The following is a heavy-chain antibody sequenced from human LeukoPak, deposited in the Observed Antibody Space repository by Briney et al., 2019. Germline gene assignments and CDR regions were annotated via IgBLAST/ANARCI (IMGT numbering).Heavy chain of an antibody. D-gene: IGHD2-15*01. Sequence: PSQTLSLTCTVPGGSISSGGYYWSWIRQHPGKGLEWIGYIYYSGSTYYNPSLKSRVTISVDTSKDQFSLKLSSVTAADTAVYYCARVKKFCSGGSCSTGWFDPWGQGTLVTVSS. CDR3: ARVKKFCSGGSCSTGWFDP. V-gene: IGHV4-31*03. CDR1: GGSISSGGYY. J-gene: IGHJ5*02. CDR2: IYYSGST.